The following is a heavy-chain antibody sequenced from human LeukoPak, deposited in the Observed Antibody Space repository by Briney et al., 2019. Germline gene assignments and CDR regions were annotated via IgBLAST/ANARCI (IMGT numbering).Heavy chain of an antibody. J-gene: IGHJ4*02. CDR1: GFTFSSYA. CDR2: IIPIFGTA. V-gene: IGHV1-69*01. Sequence: GGSLRLSCAASGFTFSSYAISWVRQAPGQGLEWMGGIIPIFGTANYAQKFQGRVTITADESTSTAYMELSILRSEDTAVYYCASLAPVGPHFDYWGQGTLVTVSS. D-gene: IGHD1-26*01. CDR3: ASLAPVGPHFDY.